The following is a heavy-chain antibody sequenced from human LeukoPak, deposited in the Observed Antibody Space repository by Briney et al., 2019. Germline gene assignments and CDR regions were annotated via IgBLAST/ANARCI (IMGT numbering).Heavy chain of an antibody. J-gene: IGHJ4*02. CDR1: GFTFSSYA. CDR3: ATIPGIAVAGTNLFDY. Sequence: GGSLRLSCAASGFTFSSYAMSWVRQAPGKGLEWVSAISGSGGSTYYADSVKGRFTISRDNSKNTLYLQMNSLGAEDTAVYYCATIPGIAVAGTNLFDYWGQGTLVTVSS. CDR2: ISGSGGST. V-gene: IGHV3-23*01. D-gene: IGHD6-19*01.